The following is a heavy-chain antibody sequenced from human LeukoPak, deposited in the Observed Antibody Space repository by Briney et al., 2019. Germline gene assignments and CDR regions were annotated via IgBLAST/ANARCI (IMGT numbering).Heavy chain of an antibody. V-gene: IGHV1-8*03. CDR1: GYTFTNYD. J-gene: IGHJ4*02. CDR3: ARAPSWGGLSSGSYYFDY. CDR2: MNPNSGNT. Sequence: ASVKVSCKASGYTFTNYDINWVRQATGQGLEWMGWMNPNSGNTGYARKFQGRVTITRNTSISTAYMELSSLRSDDTAVYYCARAPSWGGLSSGSYYFDYWGQGTLVTVSS. D-gene: IGHD6-19*01.